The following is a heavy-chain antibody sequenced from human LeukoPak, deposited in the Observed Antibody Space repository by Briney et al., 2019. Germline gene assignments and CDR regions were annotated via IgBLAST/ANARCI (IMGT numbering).Heavy chain of an antibody. J-gene: IGHJ6*02. CDR1: GGSISSYY. CDR2: IYYSGST. CDR3: ARHRDYYYYGMDV. V-gene: IGHV4-59*08. Sequence: SETLSLTCTVSGGSISSYYWSWIRQPPGKGLEWIGYIYYSGSTNYNPSLKSRVTISVDTSKNQFSLKLSSVTAADTAVYYCARHRDYYYYGMDVWGQGTTVTVSS.